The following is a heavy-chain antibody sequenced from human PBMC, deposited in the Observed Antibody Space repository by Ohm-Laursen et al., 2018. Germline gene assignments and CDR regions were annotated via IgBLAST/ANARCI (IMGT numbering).Heavy chain of an antibody. J-gene: IGHJ6*02. V-gene: IGHV3-11*01. CDR1: GFTFSDYY. CDR3: ARVGTGMDV. CDR2: ISSSGHAI. Sequence: GSLRLSCTASGFTFSDYYMTWIRQAAGKGLEWVSYISSSGHAIYYADSVKGRFTISRDNAKKSLHLQMNSLRAEDTAIYYCARVGTGMDVWGQGTTVTVSS. D-gene: IGHD3-10*01.